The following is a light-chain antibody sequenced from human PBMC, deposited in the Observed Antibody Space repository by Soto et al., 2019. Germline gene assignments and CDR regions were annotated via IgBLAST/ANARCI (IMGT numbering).Light chain of an antibody. V-gene: IGLV1-44*01. CDR3: AAGDDSLNGVV. Sequence: QSVLTQPPSASGTPGQRVTISCSGTSSNIGSNTVSWYQQLPGTAPKLLISNDNQRPSGVPDRFSGSKSGTSASLAISGLQSEDEADYYCAAGDDSLNGVVFGGGTKLTVL. J-gene: IGLJ2*01. CDR2: NDN. CDR1: SSNIGSNT.